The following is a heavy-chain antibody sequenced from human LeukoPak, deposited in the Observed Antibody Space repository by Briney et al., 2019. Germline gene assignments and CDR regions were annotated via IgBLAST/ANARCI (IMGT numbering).Heavy chain of an antibody. J-gene: IGHJ5*02. Sequence: SETLSLTCGVYGGSFSGYYWSWIRQPPGKGLEWIGEINHRGSTNYNPSLKGRVTISVDTSKSQFSLRLTSVTAADTAVYYCARGAVVAAISWFDPWGQGTLVTVSS. CDR3: ARGAVVAAISWFDP. CDR1: GGSFSGYY. V-gene: IGHV4-34*01. D-gene: IGHD2-15*01. CDR2: INHRGST.